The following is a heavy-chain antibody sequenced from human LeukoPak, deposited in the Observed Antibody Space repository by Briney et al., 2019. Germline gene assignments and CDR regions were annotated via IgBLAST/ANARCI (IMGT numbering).Heavy chain of an antibody. CDR1: GFTFSSYA. D-gene: IGHD6-13*01. CDR3: ARRISSSWYNYAFDI. V-gene: IGHV3-64*01. Sequence: GGSLRLSCAASGFTFSSYAMHWVRQAPGKGLEYVSAISSNGGSTYYANSVKGRFTISRDNSKNTLYLQMGSLRAEDMAVYYCARRISSSWYNYAFDIWGQGTMVTVSS. CDR2: ISSNGGST. J-gene: IGHJ3*02.